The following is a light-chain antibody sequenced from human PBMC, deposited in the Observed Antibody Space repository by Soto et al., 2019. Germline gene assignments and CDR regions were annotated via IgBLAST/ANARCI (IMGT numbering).Light chain of an antibody. CDR1: SGHSSYT. V-gene: IGLV4-60*02. CDR3: ETWDSNSVV. Sequence: QPVLTQSSSASASLGSSVKLTCTLSSGHSSYTIAWHQQKPGKAPRYLMKLEDGGSYNKGSGVPDRFSGSSSGADRYLTISNCQFEDEADYYCETWDSNSVVFGGGTKLTV. CDR2: LEDGGSY. J-gene: IGLJ2*01.